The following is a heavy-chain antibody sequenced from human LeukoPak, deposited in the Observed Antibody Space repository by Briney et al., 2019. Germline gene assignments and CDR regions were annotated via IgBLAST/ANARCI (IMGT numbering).Heavy chain of an antibody. CDR3: AKHRFESGGYHSTD. CDR1: GFTFSSYA. Sequence: PGGSLRLSCAASGFTFSSYAMSWVRQAPGKGLASVSTISGGSGSTYCADSVKGRFTISRDNSKNTLYLQMNSLRDEDTAVYYCAKHRFESGGYHSTDWGQGTLVAVSS. V-gene: IGHV3-23*01. CDR2: ISGGSGST. J-gene: IGHJ4*02. D-gene: IGHD3-22*01.